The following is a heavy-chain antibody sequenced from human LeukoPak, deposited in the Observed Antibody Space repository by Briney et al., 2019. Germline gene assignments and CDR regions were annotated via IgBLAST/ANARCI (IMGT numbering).Heavy chain of an antibody. CDR1: GFTFSSYS. V-gene: IGHV3-21*01. CDR3: ARDKESIDSAFDI. D-gene: IGHD2-21*01. J-gene: IGHJ3*02. Sequence: GRSLRLSCAASGFTFSSYSMNWVRQAPGKGLEWVSSISSSSSYIYYADSVKGRFTISRDNAKNSLYLQMNSLRAEDTAVYYCARDKESIDSAFDIWGQGTMVTVSS. CDR2: ISSSSSYI.